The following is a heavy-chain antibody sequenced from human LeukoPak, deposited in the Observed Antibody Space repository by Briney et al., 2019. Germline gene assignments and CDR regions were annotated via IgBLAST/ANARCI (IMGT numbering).Heavy chain of an antibody. D-gene: IGHD3-22*01. CDR1: GGSLGTYH. J-gene: IGHJ4*02. V-gene: IGHV4-59*08. CDR3: ARVGYDSSGYEKGFDS. CDR2: IYCSGAT. Sequence: SETLSLTCTLSGGSLGTYHWSWIRQLPGKGLESLGYIYCSGATNYNPALKSRATMSVDTSRNQFSLNLRSVTAADTAIYYCARVGYDSSGYEKGFDSWGQGILVTVSS.